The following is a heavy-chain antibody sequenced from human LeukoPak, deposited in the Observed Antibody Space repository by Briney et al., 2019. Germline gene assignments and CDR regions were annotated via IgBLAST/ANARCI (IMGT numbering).Heavy chain of an antibody. Sequence: GGSLRLSCAASEFTFSSYAMSWDRQAPGMGLEWVSAISDSGGSTYYADSVKGRFTVSRDNSKNTMYLQMNSLRAEDTAVYYCAKDRRACSSSSCYYRFDYWGQGTLVTVSS. J-gene: IGHJ4*02. CDR1: EFTFSSYA. V-gene: IGHV3-23*01. D-gene: IGHD2-2*01. CDR2: ISDSGGST. CDR3: AKDRRACSSSSCYYRFDY.